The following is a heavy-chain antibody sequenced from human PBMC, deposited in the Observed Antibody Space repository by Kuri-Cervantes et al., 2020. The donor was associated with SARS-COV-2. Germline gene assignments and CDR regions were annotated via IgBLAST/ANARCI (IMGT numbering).Heavy chain of an antibody. CDR3: TRQGPTTVVTSDY. CDR2: IRSKANSYAT. V-gene: IGHV3-73*01. D-gene: IGHD4-23*01. J-gene: IGHJ4*02. CDR1: GFTFSSYA. Sequence: GGSLRLSCAASGFTFSSYAMSWVRQASGKGLEWVGRIRSKANSYATAYAASVKGRFTISRDDSKNTAYLQMNSLKTEDTAVYYCTRQGPTTVVTSDYWGQGTLVTVSS.